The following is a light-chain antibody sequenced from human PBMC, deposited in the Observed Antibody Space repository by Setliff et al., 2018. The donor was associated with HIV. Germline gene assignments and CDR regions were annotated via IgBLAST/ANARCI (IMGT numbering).Light chain of an antibody. V-gene: IGLV2-18*02. Sequence: QSALTQPPSVSGSPGQSVTISCTGTSSDVGSYNRVSWYQQPPGTAPKLMIYEVSNRPSGVPDRFSGSKSGNTASLTISGLQAEDEADYYCSSYSSTSTLYVFGTGTKV. J-gene: IGLJ1*01. CDR3: SSYSSTSTLYV. CDR1: SSDVGSYNR. CDR2: EVS.